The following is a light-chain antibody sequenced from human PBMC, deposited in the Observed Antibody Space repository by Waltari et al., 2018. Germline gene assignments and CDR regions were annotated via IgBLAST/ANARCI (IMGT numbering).Light chain of an antibody. J-gene: IGKJ2*01. CDR3: MHGGHWPYT. CDR2: KIS. Sequence: VVLTQSPLSLPVTPGQPASISCTSSQSLVYSDGHTYLNWFQQRPGQSPRRLLYKISNRDSGVPDRFSGSGSGTDFTLKISRVEAEDVGIYYCMHGGHWPYTFGQGTKLEIE. CDR1: QSLVYSDGHTY. V-gene: IGKV2-30*01.